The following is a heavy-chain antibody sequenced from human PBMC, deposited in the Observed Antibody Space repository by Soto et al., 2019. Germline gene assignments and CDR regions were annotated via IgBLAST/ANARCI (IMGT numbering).Heavy chain of an antibody. J-gene: IGHJ5*02. Sequence: SETLSLTCTVSGGSISSYYWSWIRQPPGKGLEWIGYIYYSGSTNYNPSLKSRVTISVDTSKNQFSLKLSSVTAADTAVYYCARDRGGRGYCTNGVCFPYGWFDPWGQGTLVTVSS. V-gene: IGHV4-59*01. D-gene: IGHD2-8*01. CDR2: IYYSGST. CDR1: GGSISSYY. CDR3: ARDRGGRGYCTNGVCFPYGWFDP.